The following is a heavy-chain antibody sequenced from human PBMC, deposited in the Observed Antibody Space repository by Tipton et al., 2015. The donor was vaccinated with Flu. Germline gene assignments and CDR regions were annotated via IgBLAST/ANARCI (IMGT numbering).Heavy chain of an antibody. CDR3: ARGNDYDYVWGSYRYFDY. CDR1: GGSISSGGYY. V-gene: IGHV4-31*03. CDR2: IYYSGST. Sequence: TLSLTCTVSGGSISSGGYYWSWIRQHPGKGLEWIGYIYYSGSTYYNPSLKSRVTISVDTSKNQFSLKLSSVTAADTAVYYCARGNDYDYVWGSYRYFDYWGQGTLVTVSS. J-gene: IGHJ4*02. D-gene: IGHD3-16*02.